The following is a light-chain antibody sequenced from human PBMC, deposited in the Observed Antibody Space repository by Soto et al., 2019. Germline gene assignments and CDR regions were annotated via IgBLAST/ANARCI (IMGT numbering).Light chain of an antibody. J-gene: IGLJ1*01. CDR3: TSYEGGGKYV. V-gene: IGLV2-14*01. CDR1: SSDVGAYNL. Sequence: QSVLTQSASVSGSPGQSVTISCTGTSSDVGAYNLVSWYQQYPGKVPKLIIYEVSNRPSGVSNRFSGSKSGNTASLTISGLQAEDEADYYCCTSYEGGGKYVFGTGTQLTVL. CDR2: EVS.